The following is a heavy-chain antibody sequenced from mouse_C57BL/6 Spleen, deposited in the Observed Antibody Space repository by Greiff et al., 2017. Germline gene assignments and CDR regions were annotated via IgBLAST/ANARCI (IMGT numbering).Heavy chain of an antibody. CDR1: GYAFSSYW. CDR2: IYPGDGDT. Sequence: VQLQQSGAELVKPGASVKISCKASGYAFSSYWRNWVKQRTGKGLEWIGQIYPGDGDTNYNGKFKGKATLTADKSASTAYMQLSSRTSEDSAVYFCAAEIWFAYGGQGTLVTVSA. V-gene: IGHV1-80*01. CDR3: AAEIWFAY. J-gene: IGHJ3*01.